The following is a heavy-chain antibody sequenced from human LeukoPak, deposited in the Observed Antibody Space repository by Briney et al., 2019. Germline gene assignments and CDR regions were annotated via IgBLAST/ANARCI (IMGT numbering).Heavy chain of an antibody. D-gene: IGHD3-22*01. CDR1: GFTFSSYA. Sequence: PGGSLRLSCAASGFTFSSYAMHWVRQAPGKGLAWVAVISYDGSNKYYADSVKGRFTISRDNSKNTLYLQMNSLRAEDTAVYYCARGNSYYYDSSGYYSEYFQHWGQGTLVTVSS. CDR2: ISYDGSNK. V-gene: IGHV3-30-3*01. CDR3: ARGNSYYYDSSGYYSEYFQH. J-gene: IGHJ1*01.